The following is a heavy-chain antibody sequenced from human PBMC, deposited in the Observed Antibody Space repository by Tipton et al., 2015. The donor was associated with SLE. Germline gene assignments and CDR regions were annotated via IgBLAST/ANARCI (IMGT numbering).Heavy chain of an antibody. J-gene: IGHJ3*02. V-gene: IGHV4-39*07. CDR3: ASGLGSGHVDI. CDR1: GGSISSHY. CDR2: IYHSGTA. D-gene: IGHD6-19*01. Sequence: TLSLTCTVSGGSISSHYWGWICQPPGKGLEWIGSIYHSGTAYYNPSLKSRVTISVDTSKNQFSLKLSSVTAADTAVYYCASGLGSGHVDIWGQGTMVTVSS.